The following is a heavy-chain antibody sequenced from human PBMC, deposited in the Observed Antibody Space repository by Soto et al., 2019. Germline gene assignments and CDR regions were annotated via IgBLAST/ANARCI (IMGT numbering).Heavy chain of an antibody. CDR1: RYTFTSYG. Sequence: GAAVKVCWEASRYTFTSYGMSWVGQAPGQGLEWMGWISAYNGNTNYAQKLQGRVTMTPDTTTSTAYIELRSLGSDHTAVYFCARSGGDIVVVPAGDYWGQGTLGTVSS. J-gene: IGHJ4*02. D-gene: IGHD2-2*01. CDR2: ISAYNGNT. CDR3: ARSGGDIVVVPAGDY. V-gene: IGHV1-18*01.